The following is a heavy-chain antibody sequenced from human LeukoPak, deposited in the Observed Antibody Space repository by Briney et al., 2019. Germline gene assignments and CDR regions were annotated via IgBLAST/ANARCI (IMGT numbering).Heavy chain of an antibody. CDR1: GYIFTGQF. Sequence: GASVKVSCKASGYIFTGQFIHWVRQAPGQGLEWMAMYNPNSGGTNYAQKFQGRVTMTRDTSISTAYMELSRLRSDDTAVYYCARGSGSYLHWYFDLWGRGTLVTVSS. CDR3: ARGSGSYLHWYFDL. J-gene: IGHJ2*01. V-gene: IGHV1-2*02. CDR2: YNPNSGGT. D-gene: IGHD1-26*01.